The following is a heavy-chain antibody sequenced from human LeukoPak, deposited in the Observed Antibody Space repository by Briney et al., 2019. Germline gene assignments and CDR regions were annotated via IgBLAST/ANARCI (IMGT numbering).Heavy chain of an antibody. CDR1: GGSFSGYY. V-gene: IGHV4-34*01. D-gene: IGHD1-7*01. Sequence: SETLSLTCAVYGGSFSGYYWSWIRQPPGKGLEWIGEINHSGSTNYNPSLKSRVTISVDTSKSQFSLKLSSVTAADTAVYYCARGRSITGTTFDYWGQGTLVAVSS. J-gene: IGHJ4*02. CDR2: INHSGST. CDR3: ARGRSITGTTFDY.